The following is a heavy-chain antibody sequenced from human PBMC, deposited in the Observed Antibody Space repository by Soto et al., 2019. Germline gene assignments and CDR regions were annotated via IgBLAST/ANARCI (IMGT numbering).Heavy chain of an antibody. J-gene: IGHJ5*02. CDR3: ARGVKSDYGDYDWFDP. CDR2: INPNSGGT. D-gene: IGHD4-17*01. V-gene: IGHV1-2*04. CDR1: GYTFTGYY. Sequence: ASVKVSCKASGYTFTGYYMHWVRQAPGQGLEWMGWINPNSGGTNYAQKFQGWVTMTRDTSISTAYMELSRLRSDDTAVYYCARGVKSDYGDYDWFDPWGQGTLVTVSS.